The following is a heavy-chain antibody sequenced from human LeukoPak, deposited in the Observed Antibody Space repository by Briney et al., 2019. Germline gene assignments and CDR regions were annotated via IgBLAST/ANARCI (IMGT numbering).Heavy chain of an antibody. Sequence: ASVKVSCKASGYTFTSCDINWVRQATGQVLEWMGWMNPNSGNTGYAQKFQGRVTMTRNTSISTAYMELSSLRSEDTAVYYCARGRGRCSGGSCHNWLDPWGQGTLVTVSS. CDR3: ARGRGRCSGGSCHNWLDP. D-gene: IGHD2-15*01. V-gene: IGHV1-8*01. CDR1: GYTFTSCD. CDR2: MNPNSGNT. J-gene: IGHJ5*02.